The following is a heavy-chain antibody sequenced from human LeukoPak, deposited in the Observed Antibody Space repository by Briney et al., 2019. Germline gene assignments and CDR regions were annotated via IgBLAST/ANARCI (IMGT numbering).Heavy chain of an antibody. CDR3: ATNSLMVRGFYYYMDV. Sequence: GASVKVSCKASGYTFTGYYMHWVRQAPGQGLEWMGWINPNSGGTNYAQKFQGRVTMTRDTSISTAYMELSRLRSDDTAVYYCATNSLMVRGFYYYMDVWGKGTTVTISS. D-gene: IGHD3-10*01. CDR2: INPNSGGT. V-gene: IGHV1-2*02. J-gene: IGHJ6*03. CDR1: GYTFTGYY.